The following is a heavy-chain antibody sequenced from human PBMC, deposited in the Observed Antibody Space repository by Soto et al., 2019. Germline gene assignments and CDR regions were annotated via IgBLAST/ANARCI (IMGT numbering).Heavy chain of an antibody. J-gene: IGHJ3*02. CDR2: ISGSGGST. D-gene: IGHD3-9*01. V-gene: IGHV3-23*01. CDR1: GFTFSSYA. Sequence: EVQLLESGGGLVQPGGSLRLSCAASGFTFSSYAMSWVRQAPGKGLEWVSAISGSGGSTYYADSVKGRFTISRDNSKNXLXXQMNSLRAEDTAVYYCAKDLRRYFDWPPISPAFDIWGQGTMVTVSS. CDR3: AKDLRRYFDWPPISPAFDI.